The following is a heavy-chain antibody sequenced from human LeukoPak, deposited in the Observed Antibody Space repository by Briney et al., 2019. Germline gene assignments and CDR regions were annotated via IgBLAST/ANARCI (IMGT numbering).Heavy chain of an antibody. D-gene: IGHD2-15*01. CDR2: INSNSYI. J-gene: IGHJ4*02. CDR1: GFTFSTFS. CDR3: AREGGFCFGETCRYFDY. V-gene: IGHV3-21*01. Sequence: GGSLRLSCAAFGFTFSTFSMNWVRQAPGKGLEWVASINSNSYIYYADSVKGRFTISRDNAKNSLYLQMNSLGAEDTAVYYCAREGGFCFGETCRYFDYWGQGTLVTVSS.